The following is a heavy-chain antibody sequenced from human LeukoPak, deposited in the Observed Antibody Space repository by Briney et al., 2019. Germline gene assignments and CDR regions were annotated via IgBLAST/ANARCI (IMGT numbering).Heavy chain of an antibody. Sequence: QAGGSLRLSCAASGFTFSSYEMNWVRQAPGKGLEWVSYISSSGSTIYYADSVKGRFTISRDNAKNSLYLQMNSLRAEDTAVYYCARGLKWFRPEGAFDIWGQGTMVTVSS. J-gene: IGHJ3*02. CDR2: ISSSGSTI. CDR3: ARGLKWFRPEGAFDI. D-gene: IGHD3-10*01. CDR1: GFTFSSYE. V-gene: IGHV3-48*03.